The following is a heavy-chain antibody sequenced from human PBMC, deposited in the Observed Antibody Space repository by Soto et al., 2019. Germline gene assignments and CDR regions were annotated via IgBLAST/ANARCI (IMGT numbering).Heavy chain of an antibody. Sequence: SVKVSCKASGGTFSSYAISWVRQAPGQGLEWMGGIIPIFGTANYAQKFQGRVTITADESTSTAYMELSSLRSGDTAVYYCARGGIKITIFGVVITPPADPNPFDYWGQGTLVTVSS. CDR2: IIPIFGTA. CDR3: ARGGIKITIFGVVITPPADPNPFDY. J-gene: IGHJ4*02. CDR1: GGTFSSYA. V-gene: IGHV1-69*13. D-gene: IGHD3-3*01.